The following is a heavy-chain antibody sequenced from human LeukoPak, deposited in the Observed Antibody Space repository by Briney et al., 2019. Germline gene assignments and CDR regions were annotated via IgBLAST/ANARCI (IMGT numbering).Heavy chain of an antibody. Sequence: SETLSLTCTVSGYSLSSGYYWGWIRQSPGKGLEWIGSIYHSGSTYYNPSLKSRVTILVDTSKNQFSLKLSSVTAADTAVYYCARADDSSGYALHWGQGTLVTASS. V-gene: IGHV4-38-2*02. CDR3: ARADDSSGYALH. CDR2: IYHSGST. J-gene: IGHJ4*02. CDR1: GYSLSSGYY. D-gene: IGHD3-22*01.